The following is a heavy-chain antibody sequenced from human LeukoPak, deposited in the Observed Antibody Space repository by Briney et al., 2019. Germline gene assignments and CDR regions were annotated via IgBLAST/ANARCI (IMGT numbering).Heavy chain of an antibody. D-gene: IGHD1-26*01. J-gene: IGHJ3*02. CDR2: INPNSGGT. CDR3: AREVVGATDDAFDI. Sequence: ASVKVSYKASGYTFTGYYMHWVRQAPGQGLEWMGWINPNSGGTNYAQKFQGRVTMTRDTSISTAYMELSRLRSDDTAVYYCAREVVGATDDAFDIWGQGTMVTVSS. V-gene: IGHV1-2*02. CDR1: GYTFTGYY.